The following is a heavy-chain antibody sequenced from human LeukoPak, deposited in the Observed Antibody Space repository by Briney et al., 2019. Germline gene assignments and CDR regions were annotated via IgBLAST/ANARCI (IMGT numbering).Heavy chain of an antibody. V-gene: IGHV1-69*04. CDR2: IIPILGIA. Sequence: SVKVSCTASGGTFSSYAISWVRQAPGQGLEWTGRIIPILGIANYAQKFQGRVTIAADKSTSTAYMELSSLRSEDTAVYYCARDPLSGYSYGYGDYWGQGTLVTVSS. D-gene: IGHD5-18*01. CDR1: GGTFSSYA. J-gene: IGHJ4*02. CDR3: ARDPLSGYSYGYGDY.